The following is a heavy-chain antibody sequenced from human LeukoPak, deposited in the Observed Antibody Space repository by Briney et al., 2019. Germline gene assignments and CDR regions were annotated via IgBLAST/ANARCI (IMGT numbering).Heavy chain of an antibody. D-gene: IGHD3-10*01. CDR1: GFILSGYE. CDR3: ARDRYSGSGSLYDV. Sequence: GGSLRLSCAASGFILSGYEMSWVRQAPGKGLEWVSYLSSTAGTVHYADSVEGRFTISRDNAKNSLYLEMNSLRAEDTAVYYCARDRYSGSGSLYDVWGKGTTVTVSS. J-gene: IGHJ6*04. V-gene: IGHV3-48*03. CDR2: LSSTAGTV.